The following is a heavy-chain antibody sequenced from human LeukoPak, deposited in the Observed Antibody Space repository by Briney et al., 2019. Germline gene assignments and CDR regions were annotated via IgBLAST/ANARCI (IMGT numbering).Heavy chain of an antibody. D-gene: IGHD5-18*01. J-gene: IGHJ4*02. CDR1: GGTFSSYA. CDR3: ARDYEYSYGYDY. CDR2: IIPIFGTA. Sequence: ASVKVSCKASGGTFSSYAISWVRQAPGQGLEWMGGIIPIFGTANYAQKFQGRVTITTDESTSTAYMELSSLRSEDTAVYYCARDYEYSYGYDYWGQGTLVTVSS. V-gene: IGHV1-69*05.